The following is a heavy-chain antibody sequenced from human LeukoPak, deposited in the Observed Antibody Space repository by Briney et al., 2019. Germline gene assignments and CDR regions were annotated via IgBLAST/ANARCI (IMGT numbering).Heavy chain of an antibody. Sequence: PSETLSLTCTVSGGSISSYYWSWIRQPPGKGLEWVGSIYYSGSTNYNPSLKSRVTISVDTSKNQFSLKLNSVPAADTAAYYCAGGSGSPDDWGQGTMVTVSS. J-gene: IGHJ4*02. CDR1: GGSISSYY. CDR2: IYYSGST. D-gene: IGHD3-10*01. CDR3: AGGSGSPDD. V-gene: IGHV4-59*01.